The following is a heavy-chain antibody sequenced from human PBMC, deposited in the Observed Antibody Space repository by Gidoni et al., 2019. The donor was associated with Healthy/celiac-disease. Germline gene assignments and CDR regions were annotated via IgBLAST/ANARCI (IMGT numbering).Heavy chain of an antibody. Sequence: QVQLQESGPGLVKPSQTLSLTCTVSGGSISSGGYYWSWLRQHPGKGLEWIGYIYYSGSTYYNPSLKSRVTISVDTSKNQFSLKLSSVTAADTAVYYCARATDYYYYMDVWGKGTTVTVSS. CDR1: GGSISSGGYY. J-gene: IGHJ6*03. V-gene: IGHV4-31*03. CDR2: IYYSGST. CDR3: ARATDYYYYMDV.